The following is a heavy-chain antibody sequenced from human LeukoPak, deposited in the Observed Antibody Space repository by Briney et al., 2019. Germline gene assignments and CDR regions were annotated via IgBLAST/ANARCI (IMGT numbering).Heavy chain of an antibody. CDR2: IKSDGSDK. D-gene: IGHD6-19*01. J-gene: IGHJ4*02. V-gene: IGHV3-7*01. CDR1: GFTFSSYW. Sequence: GGSLRLSCAASGFTFSSYWMSWVRQAPGKGLEWVANIKSDGSDKYYVDSVKGRFTISRGNAKNSLYLQMNSLRAEDTAIYYCARASAVAGTRDYWGQGTLVTVSS. CDR3: ARASAVAGTRDY.